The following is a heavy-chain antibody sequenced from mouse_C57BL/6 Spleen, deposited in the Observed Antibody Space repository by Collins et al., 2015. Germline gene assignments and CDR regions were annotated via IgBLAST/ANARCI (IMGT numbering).Heavy chain of an antibody. CDR3: ARSPGWYGSTYFDY. D-gene: IGHD1-1*01. J-gene: IGHJ2*01. CDR1: GYSITSDY. CDR2: ISYSGST. V-gene: IGHV3-8*01. Sequence: EVQLQESGPWPGKTFSDLCPSPVPVTGYSITSDYWNWIRKFPGNKLEYMGYISYSGSTYYNPSLKSRISISRDTSKNQYYLQLNSVTTEDTATYHCARSPGWYGSTYFDYWGQGTTLTVSS.